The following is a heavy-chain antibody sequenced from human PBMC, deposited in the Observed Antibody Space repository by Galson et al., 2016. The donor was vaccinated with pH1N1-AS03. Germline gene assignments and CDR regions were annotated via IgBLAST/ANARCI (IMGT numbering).Heavy chain of an antibody. CDR3: ARHRKPYGSGSDCDY. J-gene: IGHJ4*02. D-gene: IGHD3-10*01. V-gene: IGHV5-10-1*01. Sequence: QSGAEVKMPGESLKISCQGSGYTSTIYWISWVRQMPGKGLEWMGKIDPSDSYTYYSPSFRGHVTFSIDKSTSTAFLQWNNLKASDSALYFCARHRKPYGSGSDCDYWGQGTLVAVSS. CDR1: GYTSTIYW. CDR2: IDPSDSYT.